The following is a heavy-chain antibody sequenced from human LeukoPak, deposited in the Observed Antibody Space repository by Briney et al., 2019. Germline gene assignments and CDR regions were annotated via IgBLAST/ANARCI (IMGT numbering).Heavy chain of an antibody. J-gene: IGHJ4*02. Sequence: SETLSLTCTVSGGSISSYYWSWIRQPPGKGLGWIGYIYYSGSTNYNPSLKSRVTILVDTSKNQFSLKLSSVTAADTAVYYCARGGTSTWVVVGATTHYFDYWGQGTLVTVSS. CDR2: IYYSGST. D-gene: IGHD1-26*01. CDR3: ARGGTSTWVVVGATTHYFDY. V-gene: IGHV4-59*01. CDR1: GGSISSYY.